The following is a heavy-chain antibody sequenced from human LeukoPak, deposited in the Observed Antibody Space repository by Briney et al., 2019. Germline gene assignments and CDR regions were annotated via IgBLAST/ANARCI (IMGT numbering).Heavy chain of an antibody. Sequence: GRSLRLSCAASGFTLSSYGMHWVRQAPGKGLEWVANIKHDGSEKQDGSEKNYVGSVKGRFTISRDNAKNSLYLQMNSLRAEDTAVYYCARSGRGVDSFYFYMDVWGKGTTVTVSS. V-gene: IGHV3-7*01. CDR1: GFTLSSYG. CDR3: ARSGRGVDSFYFYMDV. CDR2: IKHDGSEKQDGSEK. D-gene: IGHD2/OR15-2a*01. J-gene: IGHJ6*03.